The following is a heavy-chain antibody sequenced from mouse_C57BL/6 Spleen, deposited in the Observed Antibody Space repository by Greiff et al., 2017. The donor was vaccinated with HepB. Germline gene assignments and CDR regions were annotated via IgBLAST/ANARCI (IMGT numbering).Heavy chain of an antibody. V-gene: IGHV5-6*02. J-gene: IGHJ4*01. CDR2: ISSGGSYT. CDR1: GFTFSSYG. D-gene: IGHD2-2*01. CDR3: ARSDYGYDEDYAMDY. Sequence: EVMLVESGGDLVKPGGSLKLSCAASGFTFSSYGMSWVRQTPDKRLEWVATISSGGSYTYYPDSVKGRFTISRDNAKNTLYLQRSSLKSEDTALYYCARSDYGYDEDYAMDYWGQGTSVTVSS.